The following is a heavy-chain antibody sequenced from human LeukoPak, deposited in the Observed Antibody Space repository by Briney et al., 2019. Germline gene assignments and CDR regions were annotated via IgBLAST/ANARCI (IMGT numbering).Heavy chain of an antibody. CDR1: GGSISSGSYY. CDR2: IYTSGST. V-gene: IGHV4-61*02. J-gene: IGHJ4*02. Sequence: SETLSLTCTVSGGSISSGSYYWSWIRQPAGKGLEWIGRIYTSGSTNYNPSLKGRVTISVDTSKNQFSLKLSSVTAADTAVYYCARFGYYDSSGYYFDYWGQGTLVTVSS. D-gene: IGHD3-22*01. CDR3: ARFGYYDSSGYYFDY.